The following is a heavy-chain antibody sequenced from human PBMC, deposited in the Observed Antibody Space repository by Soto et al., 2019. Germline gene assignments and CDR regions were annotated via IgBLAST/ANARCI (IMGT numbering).Heavy chain of an antibody. CDR1: GYDTAAYY. J-gene: IGHJ4*02. Sequence: ASLQVPRKTSGYDTAAYYFNCVGQAAGQGPEWMGWLNPRNGQTGYVQKFRGRVTMTRDTSIATVYLELSRLTSEDTAIYFCARETDTSMVDYWGQGTLVTVS. CDR3: ARETDTSMVDY. CDR2: LNPRNGQT. D-gene: IGHD5-18*01. V-gene: IGHV1-8*02.